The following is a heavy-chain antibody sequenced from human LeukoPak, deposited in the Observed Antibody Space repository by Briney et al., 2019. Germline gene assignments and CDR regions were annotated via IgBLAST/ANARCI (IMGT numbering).Heavy chain of an antibody. CDR1: GGSISSSSYY. CDR3: ARHKGGSSGWYKAPNWFDP. Sequence: SETLSLTCTVSGGSISSSSYYWGWIRQPPGKGLEWIGSIYYSGSTYYNPSLKSRVTISVDTSKNQFSLKLSSVTAADTAVYYCARHKGGSSGWYKAPNWFDPWGQGTLVTVSS. J-gene: IGHJ5*02. V-gene: IGHV4-39*01. D-gene: IGHD6-19*01. CDR2: IYYSGST.